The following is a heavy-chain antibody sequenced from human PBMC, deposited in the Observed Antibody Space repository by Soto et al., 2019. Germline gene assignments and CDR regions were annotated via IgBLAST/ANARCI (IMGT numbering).Heavy chain of an antibody. CDR2: TYYRSKWFH. D-gene: IGHD2-15*01. J-gene: IGHJ3*01. V-gene: IGHV6-1*01. CDR1: GDSVSSDITS. CDR3: ASGNATDV. Sequence: SQTLSLTCAISGDSVSSDITSWNWIRQSPSRGLEWLGRTYYRSKWFHDYAASVKRRITINPNTSKNQFSLELNSMTPEDTAVYYCASGNATDVWGQGTVVTVSS.